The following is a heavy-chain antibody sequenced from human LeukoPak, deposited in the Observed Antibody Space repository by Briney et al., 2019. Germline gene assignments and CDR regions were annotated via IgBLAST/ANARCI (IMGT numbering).Heavy chain of an antibody. CDR2: VYTSGST. CDR3: ARDQALGYGWPTVLAIDI. J-gene: IGHJ3*02. Sequence: SQTLSLTCTVSGGSISSGGYYWSWIRQPAGKGLEWIGRVYTSGSTNYNPSLKSRVTISIDTSKNQFSLNLSSVTAADTAVYYCARDQALGYGWPTVLAIDIWGQGTMVTVSS. CDR1: GGSISSGGYY. D-gene: IGHD6-19*01. V-gene: IGHV4-61*02.